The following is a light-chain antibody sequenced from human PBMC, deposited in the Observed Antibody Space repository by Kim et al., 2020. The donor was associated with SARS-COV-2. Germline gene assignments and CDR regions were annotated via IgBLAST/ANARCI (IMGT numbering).Light chain of an antibody. V-gene: IGKV3-20*01. J-gene: IGKJ4*01. CDR3: QQYGTSPLT. CDR2: GAS. CDR1: QSLSSSH. Sequence: SPGERATLSCRASQSLSSSHLAWYQQKPGQAPRLLIYGASSRAAGIPDRFSGSGSGTSFTLTISRLEPEDFAVYYCQQYGTSPLTFGGGTKVDIK.